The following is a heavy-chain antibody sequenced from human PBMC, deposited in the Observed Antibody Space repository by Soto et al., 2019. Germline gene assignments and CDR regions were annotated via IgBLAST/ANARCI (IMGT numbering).Heavy chain of an antibody. V-gene: IGHV1-2*02. CDR1: GYIFTDYH. CDR2: INPNSGDT. Sequence: XSVKVSCTSSGYIFTDYHIHLVRQAPGRGLECMGWINPNSGDTEYAQNFQGRVTMTRDTSFNLVYMEMSGLMSDDTAVYYCARDARGTRGFDEMDIWGQGTTVTVSS. D-gene: IGHD3-9*01. J-gene: IGHJ6*02. CDR3: ARDARGTRGFDEMDI.